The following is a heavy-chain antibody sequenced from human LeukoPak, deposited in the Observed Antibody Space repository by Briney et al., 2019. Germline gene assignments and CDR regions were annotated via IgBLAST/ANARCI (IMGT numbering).Heavy chain of an antibody. CDR1: GGSISSYY. Sequence: SETLSLTCTVSGGSISSYYWSWIRQPPGKGLEWIGYIYYSGSTNYNPSLKSRVTISVDTSKNQFSLKLSSVTAADTAVYYCARAITMIVVADLNWFDPWGQGTLVTVSS. V-gene: IGHV4-59*12. D-gene: IGHD3-22*01. CDR2: IYYSGST. CDR3: ARAITMIVVADLNWFDP. J-gene: IGHJ5*02.